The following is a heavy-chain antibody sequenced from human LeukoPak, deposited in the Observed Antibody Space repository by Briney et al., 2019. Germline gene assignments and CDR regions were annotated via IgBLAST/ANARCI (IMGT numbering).Heavy chain of an antibody. CDR3: AKDPTAMDPGY. Sequence: GGSLRLSCATSGFTISNYAMTWVRQAPGKGLEWVSAISGSGGSTYYADSVKGRVTISRDNSENTLYLQMNSLRAEDTAVYYCAKDPTAMDPGYWGQGTLVTVSS. J-gene: IGHJ4*02. CDR2: ISGSGGST. CDR1: GFTISNYA. D-gene: IGHD5-18*01. V-gene: IGHV3-23*01.